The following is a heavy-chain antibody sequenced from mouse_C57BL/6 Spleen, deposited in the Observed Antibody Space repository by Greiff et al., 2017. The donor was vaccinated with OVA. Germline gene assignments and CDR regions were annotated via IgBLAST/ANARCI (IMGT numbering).Heavy chain of an antibody. CDR1: GYSFTGYF. J-gene: IGHJ4*01. V-gene: IGHV1-20*01. CDR2: INPYNGDT. CDR3: ARDDPDYYAMDY. D-gene: IGHD2-3*01. Sequence: EVHLVESGPELVKPGDSVKISCKASGYSFTGYFMNWVMQSHGKSLEWIGRINPYNGDTFYNQKFKGKATLTVDKSSSTAHMELRSLTSEDSAVYYCARDDPDYYAMDYWGQGTSVTVSS.